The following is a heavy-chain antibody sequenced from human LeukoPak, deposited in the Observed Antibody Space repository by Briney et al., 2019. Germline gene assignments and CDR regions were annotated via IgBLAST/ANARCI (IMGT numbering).Heavy chain of an antibody. J-gene: IGHJ4*02. V-gene: IGHV3-53*01. CDR1: GFTVSSDY. Sequence: GGSLRLSCAASGFTVSSDYMSWVRQAPGKGLEWVSVIYSGGNTYYADSVKGRFTISRDNSKNTLFLQMNSLRAEDTAVYYCARDLGTYYNYWGQGTLVTVSS. CDR3: ARDLGTYYNY. CDR2: IYSGGNT. D-gene: IGHD3-16*01.